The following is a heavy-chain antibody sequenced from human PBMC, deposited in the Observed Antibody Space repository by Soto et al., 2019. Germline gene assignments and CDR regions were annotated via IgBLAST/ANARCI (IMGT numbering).Heavy chain of an antibody. Sequence: SVKVSCKVSGGTFSSYAISWVRQAPGQGLEWMGGIIPIFGTANYAQKFQGRVTITADESTSTAYMELSSLRSEDTAVYYCAPLVVTAMSTALDWFDPRGKGTLFTASS. V-gene: IGHV1-69*13. D-gene: IGHD2-21*02. CDR3: APLVVTAMSTALDWFDP. J-gene: IGHJ5*02. CDR2: IIPIFGTA. CDR1: GGTFSSYA.